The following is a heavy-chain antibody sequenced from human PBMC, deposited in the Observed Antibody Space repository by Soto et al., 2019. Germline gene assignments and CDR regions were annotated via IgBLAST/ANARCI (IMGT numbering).Heavy chain of an antibody. Sequence: VQLQESGEGLVKPSETLSLTCTVSGGCVSSYHWTWIRQSPGKGLEWIGYIYYNGTTDYNPSLKSRVTISVSTSKRQFSLRLTSVTAADTAVYYCAREFFWRSSSSPTYYYYLDVWGKGTTVTVSS. CDR3: AREFFWRSSSSPTYYYYLDV. V-gene: IGHV4-59*02. D-gene: IGHD6-6*01. CDR1: GGCVSSYH. J-gene: IGHJ6*03. CDR2: IYYNGTT.